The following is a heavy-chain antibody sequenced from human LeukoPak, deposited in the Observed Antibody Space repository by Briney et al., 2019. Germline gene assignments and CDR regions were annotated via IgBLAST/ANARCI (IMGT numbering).Heavy chain of an antibody. D-gene: IGHD2-2*01. J-gene: IGHJ4*02. CDR3: ARSIVVVPAAIGYFDY. Sequence: SETLSLTCAVYGGSFSSYYWSWIRQPPGKGLEWIGYIYYSGSTNYNPSLKSRVTISVDTSKNQFSLKLSSVTAADTAVFYCARSIVVVPAAIGYFDYWGQGTLVTVSS. V-gene: IGHV4-59*01. CDR1: GGSFSSYY. CDR2: IYYSGST.